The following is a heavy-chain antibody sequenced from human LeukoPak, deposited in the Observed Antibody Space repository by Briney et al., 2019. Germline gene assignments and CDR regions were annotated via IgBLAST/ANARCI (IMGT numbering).Heavy chain of an antibody. V-gene: IGHV3-21*01. D-gene: IGHD2-15*01. Sequence: PGGSLRLSCATSGFTFSSNNMNWVRQAPGKGLEWVSSISSTSTYIYYADSVKGRFTIYRDNAKNALYLQMNSLRAEDTAVYYCARVRYCSGGSCYILDFWGQGTLVTVSS. CDR3: ARVRYCSGGSCYILDF. CDR2: ISSTSTYI. J-gene: IGHJ4*02. CDR1: GFTFSSNN.